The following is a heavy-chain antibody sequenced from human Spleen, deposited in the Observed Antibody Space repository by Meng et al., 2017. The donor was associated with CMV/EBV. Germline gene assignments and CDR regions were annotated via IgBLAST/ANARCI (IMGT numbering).Heavy chain of an antibody. V-gene: IGHV3-33*01. D-gene: IGHD3-3*01. CDR2: IWYDGSNK. CDR3: GLNFWSGSRTVDY. Sequence: AASGLTFSSYGMHWVSQDTGKGLEWVAVIWYDGSNKYYADSVKGRFTISRDNSKNTLYLQMNSLRAEDTAVYYCGLNFWSGSRTVDYWGQGTLVTVSS. CDR1: GLTFSSYG. J-gene: IGHJ4*02.